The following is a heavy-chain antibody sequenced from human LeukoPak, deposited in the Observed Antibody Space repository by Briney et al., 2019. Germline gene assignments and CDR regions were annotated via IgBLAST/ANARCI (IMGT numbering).Heavy chain of an antibody. CDR1: GGSISSYY. V-gene: IGHV4-59*01. CDR2: IYYSGST. CDR3: ARGGKWELPLDY. Sequence: SETLSLTCTVSGGSISSYYWSWIRQPPGKGLEWIGYIYYSGSTNYNPSLKSRVTISVDTSKNQFFLKLSSVTAADTAVYYCARGGKWELPLDYWGQGTLVTVSS. D-gene: IGHD1-26*01. J-gene: IGHJ4*02.